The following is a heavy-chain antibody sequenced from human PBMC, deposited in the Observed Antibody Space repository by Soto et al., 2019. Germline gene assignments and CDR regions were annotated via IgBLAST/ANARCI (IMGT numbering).Heavy chain of an antibody. Sequence: SLRLSCAASGFTFSSYGMHWVRQAPGKGLEWVAVISYDGSNKYYADSVKGRFTISRDNSKNTLYLQMNSLRAEDTAVYYCAKVTDDSGYYYSAFDYWGQGTLVTVSS. CDR1: GFTFSSYG. J-gene: IGHJ4*02. D-gene: IGHD3-22*01. CDR2: ISYDGSNK. V-gene: IGHV3-30*18. CDR3: AKVTDDSGYYYSAFDY.